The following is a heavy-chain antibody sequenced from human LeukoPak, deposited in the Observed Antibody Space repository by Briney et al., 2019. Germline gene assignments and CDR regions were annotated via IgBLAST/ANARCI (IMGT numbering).Heavy chain of an antibody. Sequence: SQTLSLTCTVSGGSISSGSYYWSWIRQPAGKGLEWIGRIYTSGSTNYNPSLKSRVTISVDTSKNQFSLKLSSVTAADTAVYYCARSGFPLAMFDYWGQGTLVTVSS. J-gene: IGHJ4*02. V-gene: IGHV4-61*02. CDR2: IYTSGST. D-gene: IGHD1-1*01. CDR3: ARSGFPLAMFDY. CDR1: GGSISSGSYY.